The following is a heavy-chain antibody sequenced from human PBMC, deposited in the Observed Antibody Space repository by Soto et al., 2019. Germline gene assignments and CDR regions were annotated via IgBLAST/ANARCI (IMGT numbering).Heavy chain of an antibody. Sequence: PSETLSLTCTVSGGSISSGGDYWSWIRQHPGKGLEWIGYIYYSGSTYYNPSLKSRVTISVDTSKNQFSLKLSSVNAADTAVYYCARVDYCESPPYFDYWGQGTLVTVSS. V-gene: IGHV4-31*03. J-gene: IGHJ4*02. CDR2: IYYSGST. CDR1: GGSISSGGDY. D-gene: IGHD4-17*01. CDR3: ARVDYCESPPYFDY.